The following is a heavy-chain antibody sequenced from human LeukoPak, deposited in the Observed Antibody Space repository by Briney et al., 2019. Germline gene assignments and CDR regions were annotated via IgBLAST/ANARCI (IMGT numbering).Heavy chain of an antibody. D-gene: IGHD4-17*01. CDR3: SRIWETTVTTIRDCDY. CDR2: KPAYNGNT. J-gene: IGHJ4*02. Sequence: ATENLFCNASGYTYTIFGIRWVRQAPGQGLEWMGRKPAYNGNTNYAQKLQGRGTMTTDRSTSTAYMELRSLRSDDTAVYDCSRIWETTVTTIRDCDYWGQGTLVIVFS. CDR1: GYTYTIFG. V-gene: IGHV1-18*01.